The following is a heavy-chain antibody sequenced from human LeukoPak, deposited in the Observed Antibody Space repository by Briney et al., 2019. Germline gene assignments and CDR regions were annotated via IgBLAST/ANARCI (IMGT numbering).Heavy chain of an antibody. V-gene: IGHV4-34*01. CDR1: GGSFSGYF. CDR2: INHSGST. D-gene: IGHD3-22*01. J-gene: IGHJ4*02. Sequence: NTSETLSLTCAVYGGSFSGYFWSWIRQPPGKGLEWIGEINHSGSTNHNPSLKSRVTISVDTAKNQFSLKLSSVTAADTAVYYCARRSKDSSGYYRFDYWGQGTLVTVSS. CDR3: ARRSKDSSGYYRFDY.